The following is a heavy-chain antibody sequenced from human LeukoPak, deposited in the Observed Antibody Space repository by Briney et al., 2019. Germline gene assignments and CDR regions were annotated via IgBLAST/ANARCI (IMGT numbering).Heavy chain of an antibody. D-gene: IGHD6-13*01. Sequence: ASVKVSCKASGYTFTSYYMHWVRLAPGQGLEWMGIINPSGGSTSYAQKLQGRVTMTRDMSTSTVYMELSSLRSEDTAVYYCARRAAGKQLYYYYYMDVWGKGTTVTVSS. J-gene: IGHJ6*03. CDR1: GYTFTSYY. V-gene: IGHV1-46*01. CDR3: ARRAAGKQLYYYYYMDV. CDR2: INPSGGST.